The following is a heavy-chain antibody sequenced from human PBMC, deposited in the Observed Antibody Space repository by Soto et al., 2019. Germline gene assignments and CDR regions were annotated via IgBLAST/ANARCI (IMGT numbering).Heavy chain of an antibody. Sequence: PGGSLRLSCAASGFIFSSYALHWVRQAPGKGLEYVSAISSNGGSTYYADSMKGRFTISRDNSKSTLYLQMNSLRAEDTAVYYCAKKLPEAGAHFAFDIWGHGTMVTVSS. CDR3: AKKLPEAGAHFAFDI. CDR1: GFIFSSYA. CDR2: ISSNGGST. J-gene: IGHJ3*02. D-gene: IGHD2-2*01. V-gene: IGHV3-64*02.